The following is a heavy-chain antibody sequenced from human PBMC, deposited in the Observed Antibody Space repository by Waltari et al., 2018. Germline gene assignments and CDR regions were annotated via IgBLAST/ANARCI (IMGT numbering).Heavy chain of an antibody. CDR2: INHSGST. D-gene: IGHD6-6*01. CDR1: GGSFSGYY. Sequence: QVQLQQWGAGLLKPSETLSLTCAVYGGSFSGYYWSWIRQPPGKGLEWIGEINHSGSTNYNPSLKSRVTISVDTSKNQFSLKLSSVTAADTAVYYCARGLGTAARPINWFDPWGQGTLVTVSS. V-gene: IGHV4-34*01. J-gene: IGHJ5*02. CDR3: ARGLGTAARPINWFDP.